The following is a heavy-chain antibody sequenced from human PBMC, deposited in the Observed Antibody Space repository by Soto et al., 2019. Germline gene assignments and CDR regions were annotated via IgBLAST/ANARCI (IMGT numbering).Heavy chain of an antibody. V-gene: IGHV1-18*04. J-gene: IGHJ4*02. CDR1: GYTFAKYG. D-gene: IGHD1-26*01. Sequence: VQLVQSGPEVKKPGASVKVSCKASGYTFAKYGITWVRQAPGQGLEWMGWTNTSNGDSDSAQTVQGRVTMTTDTSTMTVYRELRNLRSDDTAVYYCARVGGDRRIEGPSTFYFDDWGQGTLVTVSP. CDR3: ARVGGDRRIEGPSTFYFDD. CDR2: TNTSNGDS.